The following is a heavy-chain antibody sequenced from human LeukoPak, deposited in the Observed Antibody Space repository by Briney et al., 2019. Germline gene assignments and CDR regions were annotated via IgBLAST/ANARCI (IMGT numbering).Heavy chain of an antibody. Sequence: GGSLRLSGAASGFTFRDYAMSWVRLAPGKGLQWVGFIRSKTYGGAADYGASVKGRFTIYRDDSQSIAYLLMNRLEIEDTAVYYCTRIGIGIIGRDPVDYWGQGTLVTVSS. V-gene: IGHV3-49*04. D-gene: IGHD2-21*01. CDR2: IRSKTYGGAA. J-gene: IGHJ4*02. CDR1: GFTFRDYA. CDR3: TRIGIGIIGRDPVDY.